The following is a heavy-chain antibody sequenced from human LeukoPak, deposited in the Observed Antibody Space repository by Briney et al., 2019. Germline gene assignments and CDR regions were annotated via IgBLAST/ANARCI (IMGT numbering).Heavy chain of an antibody. D-gene: IGHD3-22*01. V-gene: IGHV4-59*12. CDR3: ARGYDSNGYIYYYYYMDV. CDR1: GGSISSYY. CDR2: IYYSERT. Sequence: KPSETLSLTCSVSGGSISSYYWSWIRQPPGRGLEWIGYIYYSERTSYNPSLKSRVTISVDTSKNQFSLKLSSVTAADTAVYYCARGYDSNGYIYYYYYMDVWGKGTTVTVSS. J-gene: IGHJ6*03.